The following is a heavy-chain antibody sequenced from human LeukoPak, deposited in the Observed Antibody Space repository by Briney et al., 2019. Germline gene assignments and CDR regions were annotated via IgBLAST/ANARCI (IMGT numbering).Heavy chain of an antibody. V-gene: IGHV1-2*02. J-gene: IGHJ4*02. CDR1: GGTFSSYA. CDR3: ARSPGGSSSSWYRPVDY. CDR2: INPNSGGT. Sequence: GASVKVSCKASGGTFSSYAISWVRQAPGQGLEWMGWINPNSGGTNYAQKFQGRVTMTRDTSISTAYMELSRLRSDDTAVYYCARSPGGSSSSWYRPVDYWGQGTLVTVSS. D-gene: IGHD6-13*01.